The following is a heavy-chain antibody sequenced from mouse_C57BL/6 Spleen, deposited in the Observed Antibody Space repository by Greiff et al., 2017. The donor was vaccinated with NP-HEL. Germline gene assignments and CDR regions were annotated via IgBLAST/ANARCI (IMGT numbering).Heavy chain of an antibody. D-gene: IGHD1-1*01. CDR1: GYTFTDYE. V-gene: IGHV1-15*01. CDR3: TGPFITTVVAGPFDY. CDR2: IDPETGGT. J-gene: IGHJ2*01. Sequence: QVQLQQSGAELVRPGASVTLSCKASGYTFTDYEMHWVKQTPVHGLEWIGAIDPETGGTAYNQKFKGKAILTADKSSSTAYMELLSLTSEDSAVDYCTGPFITTVVAGPFDYWGQGTTLTVSS.